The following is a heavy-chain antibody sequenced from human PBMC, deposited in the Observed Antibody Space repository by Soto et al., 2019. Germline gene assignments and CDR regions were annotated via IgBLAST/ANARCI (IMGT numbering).Heavy chain of an antibody. D-gene: IGHD3-3*01. Sequence: ASVKVSCKASGGTFSSYAISWVRQAPGQGLEWMGGIIPIFGTANYAQKFQGRVTITADESTSTAYMELSSLRSEDTAVYYCAGHYDFWSGPKHASFDYWGQGTLVTVSS. CDR2: IIPIFGTA. J-gene: IGHJ4*02. CDR1: GGTFSSYA. V-gene: IGHV1-69*13. CDR3: AGHYDFWSGPKHASFDY.